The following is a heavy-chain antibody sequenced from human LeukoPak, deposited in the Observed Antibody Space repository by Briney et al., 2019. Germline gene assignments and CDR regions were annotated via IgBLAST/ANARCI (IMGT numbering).Heavy chain of an antibody. CDR2: FNPEHTET. V-gene: IGHV1-24*01. Sequence: ASVKVSCKVSGYSLSDLSLQWVRQAPGQGLEWMGGFNPEHTETIYSQKFQGRVTLTEDTSTDTAYMELSSLRSEDTAMYFCAQQKAGYSGSLSWFDPWGQGTLVTVSS. CDR1: GYSLSDLS. CDR3: AQQKAGYSGSLSWFDP. J-gene: IGHJ5*02. D-gene: IGHD5-12*01.